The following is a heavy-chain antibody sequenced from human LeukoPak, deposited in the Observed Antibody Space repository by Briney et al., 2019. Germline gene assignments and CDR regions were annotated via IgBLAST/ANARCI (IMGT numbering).Heavy chain of an antibody. CDR2: IIPILGIA. V-gene: IGHV1-69*04. Sequence: ASVKVSCKASGGTFSSYAISWVRQAPGQGLEWMGRIIPILGIANYAQKFQGRVTITADKSTSTAYMELSSLRSEDTAVYYCARGPSYYYDSSGYYNNDYWGQGTPVTVSS. CDR3: ARGPSYYYDSSGYYNNDY. CDR1: GGTFSSYA. D-gene: IGHD3-22*01. J-gene: IGHJ4*02.